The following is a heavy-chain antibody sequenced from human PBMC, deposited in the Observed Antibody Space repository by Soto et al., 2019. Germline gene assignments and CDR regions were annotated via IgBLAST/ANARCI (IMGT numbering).Heavy chain of an antibody. CDR1: GYTFSNYG. V-gene: IGHV1-18*01. Sequence: GASVKVSCKASGYTFSNYGISWVRQGPGQGLEWMGWISGYNGNTHYEEKVQDRIKMTTDTSTSTTYLELRSLRSDDTAVYFCARDPGFGFGYSYAFAMDVWGRGTTVTV. CDR2: ISGYNGNT. D-gene: IGHD5-18*01. J-gene: IGHJ6*02. CDR3: ARDPGFGFGYSYAFAMDV.